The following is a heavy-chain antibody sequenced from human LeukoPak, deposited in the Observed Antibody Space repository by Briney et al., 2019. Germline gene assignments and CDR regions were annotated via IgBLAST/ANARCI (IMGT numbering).Heavy chain of an antibody. CDR3: ARNYDSTGYYYGFQMVFDY. CDR2: ISYDGTIK. Sequence: GGSLRLSCAASGFTFSSYAMHWVRQAPGKGLEWVAVISYDGTIKYYADSVKGRFTISRDNSKNTLFLQMTSLKPEDTAVYYCARNYDSTGYYYGFQMVFDYWGPGTLVTVSS. D-gene: IGHD3-22*01. V-gene: IGHV3-30*04. J-gene: IGHJ4*02. CDR1: GFTFSSYA.